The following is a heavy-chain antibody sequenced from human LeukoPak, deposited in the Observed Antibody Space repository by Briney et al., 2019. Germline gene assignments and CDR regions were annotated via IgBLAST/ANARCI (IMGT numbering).Heavy chain of an antibody. CDR1: GFTFSSYA. J-gene: IGHJ3*02. CDR2: ISGSGGTT. Sequence: GGSLRLSCAASGFTFSSYAMSWVRQAPGKGLEWVSAISGSGGTTYYAGSVKGRFPISRDNSKNTLYLQMNSLRAEDTAVYYCAKDLGGYSHDAFDIWGQGTMVTVSS. V-gene: IGHV3-23*01. CDR3: AKDLGGYSHDAFDI. D-gene: IGHD1-26*01.